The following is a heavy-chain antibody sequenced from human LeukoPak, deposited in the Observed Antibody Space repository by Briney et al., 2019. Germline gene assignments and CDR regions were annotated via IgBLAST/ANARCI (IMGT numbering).Heavy chain of an antibody. J-gene: IGHJ3*02. CDR1: GYTFTGYY. V-gene: IGHV1-2*02. Sequence: GASVKVSCKASGYTFTGYYIHWARQAPGQGLEWMGWINPNSGGTNYAQKFQGRVTMTRDTSISTAYMELSRLTSDDTAVYYCARGAFYCDSSGSPDIWGQGTMVTVSS. D-gene: IGHD3-22*01. CDR2: INPNSGGT. CDR3: ARGAFYCDSSGSPDI.